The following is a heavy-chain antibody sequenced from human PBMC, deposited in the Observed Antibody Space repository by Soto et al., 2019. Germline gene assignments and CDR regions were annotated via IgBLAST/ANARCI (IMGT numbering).Heavy chain of an antibody. CDR2: IWYDGSNK. V-gene: IGHV3-33*01. CDR3: ASSGYSGYEPFDY. CDR1: GFTFSSYG. D-gene: IGHD5-12*01. Sequence: GGSLRLSCAASGFTFSSYGMHWVRQAPGKGLEWVAVIWYDGSNKYYADSVKGRFTISRDNSKNTLYLQMNSLRAEDTAVYYCASSGYSGYEPFDYWGQGTLVTVSS. J-gene: IGHJ4*02.